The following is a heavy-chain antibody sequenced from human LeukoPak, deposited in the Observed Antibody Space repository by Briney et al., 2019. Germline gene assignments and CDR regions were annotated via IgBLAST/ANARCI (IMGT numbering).Heavy chain of an antibody. CDR3: AREDLGYAFDI. CDR2: INAGNGNT. J-gene: IGHJ3*02. V-gene: IGHV1-3*01. Sequence: ASVKVSCKASGYTFTGYAMHWVRQAPGQRLEWMGWINAGNGNTKYSQKFQGRVTITRDTSASTAYMELSSLRSEDTAVYYCAREDLGYAFDIWGQGTMVTVSS. CDR1: GYTFTGYA.